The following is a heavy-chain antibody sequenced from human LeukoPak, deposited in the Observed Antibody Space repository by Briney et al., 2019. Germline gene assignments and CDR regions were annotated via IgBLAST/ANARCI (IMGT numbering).Heavy chain of an antibody. Sequence: PGGSLRLSCAASGLIFSSYAMSWVRQAPGKGLEWVSALSGSGAATYYAASVKGRFTISRDNSKNTLYLQMNSLRAEDTAVYYCARDKFDAFDIWGQGTMVTVSS. CDR3: ARDKFDAFDI. J-gene: IGHJ3*02. CDR2: LSGSGAAT. V-gene: IGHV3-23*01. CDR1: GLIFSSYA.